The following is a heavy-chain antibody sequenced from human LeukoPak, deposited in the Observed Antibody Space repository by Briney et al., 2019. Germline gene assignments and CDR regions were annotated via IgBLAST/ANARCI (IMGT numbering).Heavy chain of an antibody. J-gene: IGHJ4*02. CDR2: ISSGGST. V-gene: IGHV3-23*01. CDR1: GFTLSSYT. CDR3: AKGGVLGARETDY. Sequence: GGSLRLSCAASGFTLSSYTMGWVRQAPGKGLEWVSTISSGGSTYYPDSMKGRLTISSDNTTNTLYLQMNSMRREDTAACYCAKGGVLGARETDYWGQGTLVTVSS. D-gene: IGHD3-16*01.